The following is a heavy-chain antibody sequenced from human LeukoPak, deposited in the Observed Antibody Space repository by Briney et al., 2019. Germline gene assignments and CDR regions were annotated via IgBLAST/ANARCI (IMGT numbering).Heavy chain of an antibody. Sequence: SETLSLTCAVYGGSFSGYYWSWIRQPPGKGLEWIGEINHSGSTKNNPSLESRVTISVDTSKNQFSLRLNSVTAADTAVYYCARTTYGPDGASDIWGQGTMVTVSS. D-gene: IGHD3-10*01. CDR1: GGSFSGYY. V-gene: IGHV4-34*01. J-gene: IGHJ3*02. CDR3: ARTTYGPDGASDI. CDR2: INHSGST.